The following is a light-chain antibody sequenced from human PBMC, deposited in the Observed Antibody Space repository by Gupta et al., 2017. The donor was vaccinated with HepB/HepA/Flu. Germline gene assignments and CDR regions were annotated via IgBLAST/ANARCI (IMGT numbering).Light chain of an antibody. J-gene: IGLJ1*01. CDR1: SSNIGAGYD. Sequence: QSVLTQPPSVSGAPGQRVTISCTGSSSNIGAGYDVHWYQQLPGTGPKLLIYGNSNRPSGVPDRFSGSKSGTSASLAITGLQAEDEADYYCQSYGSSRRGYVFGTGTKVTVL. CDR2: GNS. V-gene: IGLV1-40*01. CDR3: QSYGSSRRGYV.